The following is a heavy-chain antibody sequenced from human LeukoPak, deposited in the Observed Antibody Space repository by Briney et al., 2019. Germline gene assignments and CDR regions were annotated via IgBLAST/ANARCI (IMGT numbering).Heavy chain of an antibody. D-gene: IGHD5-18*01. CDR2: ISSSDNTI. CDR1: GFAFSDYS. Sequence: GGSLRLSCAASGFAFSDYSMNCVRQAPGKGLEWVSYISSSDNTIHYADSVKGRFTISRDNAKNSLYLEMNSLRDEDTAVYYCARVHRGYSYGRLDYWGQGTLVTVPS. CDR3: ARVHRGYSYGRLDY. J-gene: IGHJ4*02. V-gene: IGHV3-48*02.